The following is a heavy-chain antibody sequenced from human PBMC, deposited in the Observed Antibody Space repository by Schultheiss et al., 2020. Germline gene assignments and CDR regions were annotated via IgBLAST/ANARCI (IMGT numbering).Heavy chain of an antibody. J-gene: IGHJ4*02. CDR2: ISYDGSNK. D-gene: IGHD3-16*01. V-gene: IGHV3-30-3*01. Sequence: GGSLRLSCAASGFTFSSYAMHWVRQAPGKGLEWVAVISYDGSNKYYADSVKGRFTISRDNSKNTLYLQMNSLRAEDTAVYYCAREMGRGGFRLFDYWGQGTLVTVSS. CDR1: GFTFSSYA. CDR3: AREMGRGGFRLFDY.